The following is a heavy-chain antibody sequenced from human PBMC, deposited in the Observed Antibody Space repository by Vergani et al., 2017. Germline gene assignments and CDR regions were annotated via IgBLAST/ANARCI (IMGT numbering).Heavy chain of an antibody. CDR1: GFTFSSYG. CDR2: IWYDGSNK. V-gene: IGHV3-33*01. J-gene: IGHJ6*03. D-gene: IGHD6-13*01. Sequence: QVQLVESGGGVVQPGRSLRLSCAASGFTFSSYGMHWVRQAPGKGLEWVAVIWYDGSNKYYADSVKGRFTISRDNSKNTLYLQMNSLRAEDTAVYYCARDGVAAAGDYYYYYMYVWGKGP. CDR3: ARDGVAAAGDYYYYYMYV.